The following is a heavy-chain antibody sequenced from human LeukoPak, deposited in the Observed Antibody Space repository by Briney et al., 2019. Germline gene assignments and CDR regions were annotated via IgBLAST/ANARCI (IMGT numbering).Heavy chain of an antibody. CDR3: ARGYSYGEYYFDY. V-gene: IGHV1-2*02. CDR2: INPNSGGT. J-gene: IGHJ4*02. Sequence: ASVKVSCKASGYTFTGYYIHWVRQAPGQGLEWMGWINPNSGGTNYAQKFQGRVTMTGDTSISTAYMELSRLRSDDTPVFYCARGYSYGEYYFDYWGQGTLVTVSS. D-gene: IGHD5-18*01. CDR1: GYTFTGYY.